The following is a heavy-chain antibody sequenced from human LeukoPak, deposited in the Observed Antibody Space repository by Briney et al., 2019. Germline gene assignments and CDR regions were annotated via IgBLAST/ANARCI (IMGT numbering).Heavy chain of an antibody. CDR1: GGSFSGYY. CDR2: INHSGST. D-gene: IGHD5-24*01. Sequence: PSETLYLTCAVYGGSFSGYYWSWIRQPPGKGLEWIGEINHSGSTNYNPSLKSRGTISVDQSNNQFSLKPRTVPAADTAADYFSRYTADGFNSPGDPLRAFGFDYRGHGTLVTVSS. J-gene: IGHJ4*01. CDR3: SRYTADGFNSPGDPLRAFGFDY. V-gene: IGHV4-34*03.